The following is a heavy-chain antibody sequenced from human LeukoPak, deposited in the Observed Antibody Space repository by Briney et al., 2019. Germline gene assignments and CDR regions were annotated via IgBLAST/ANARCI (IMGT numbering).Heavy chain of an antibody. CDR3: ALLYLYYFDY. J-gene: IGHJ4*02. D-gene: IGHD2-8*01. V-gene: IGHV1-2*02. Sequence: ASVKVSCKASGYTFTGYYMHWVRQAPGQGLEWMGWINPDSGDPNYAQNFQGRVTMTRDTSISTAYMELSRLRSDDTAVYYCALLYLYYFDYWGQGTLVTVSS. CDR2: INPDSGDP. CDR1: GYTFTGYY.